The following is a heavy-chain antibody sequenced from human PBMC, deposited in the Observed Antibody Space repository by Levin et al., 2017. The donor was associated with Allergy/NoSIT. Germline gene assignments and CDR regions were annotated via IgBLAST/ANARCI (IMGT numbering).Heavy chain of an antibody. V-gene: IGHV3-23*01. CDR2: ITRTGENT. CDR3: AKAQRGTIGEKQEF. D-gene: IGHD7-27*01. Sequence: GESLKISCAASGFTFTSCAMSWVRQAPGKGLEWVSGITRTGENTYYADSVKGRFTISRDNSKNTLYLQMRSLRAEDTAIYYCAKAQRGTIGEKQEFWGQGTLVTVSS. CDR1: GFTFTSCA. J-gene: IGHJ4*02.